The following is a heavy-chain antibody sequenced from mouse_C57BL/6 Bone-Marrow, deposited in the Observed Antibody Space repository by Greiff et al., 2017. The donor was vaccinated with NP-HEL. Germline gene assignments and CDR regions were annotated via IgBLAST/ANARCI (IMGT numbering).Heavy chain of an antibody. J-gene: IGHJ4*01. V-gene: IGHV1-82*01. D-gene: IGHD2-5*01. CDR1: GYAFSSSW. CDR2: IYPGDGDT. Sequence: VHLVESGPELVKPGASVKISCKASGYAFSSSWMNWVKQRPGKGLEWIGRIYPGDGDTNYNGKFKGKATLTADKSSSTAYMQLSSLTSEDSAVYFCASHYSNYVYAMDYWGQGTSVTVSS. CDR3: ASHYSNYVYAMDY.